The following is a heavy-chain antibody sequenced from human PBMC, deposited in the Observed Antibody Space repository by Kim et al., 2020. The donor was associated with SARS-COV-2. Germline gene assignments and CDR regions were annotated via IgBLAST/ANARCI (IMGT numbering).Heavy chain of an antibody. Sequence: KFQGRVTVTRDTSTSTVYMELSSLRAEDTAVYYCAREFRVRWYRGGYFGYWGQGTLVTVSS. D-gene: IGHD1-26*01. J-gene: IGHJ4*02. CDR3: AREFRVRWYRGGYFGY. V-gene: IGHV1-46*01.